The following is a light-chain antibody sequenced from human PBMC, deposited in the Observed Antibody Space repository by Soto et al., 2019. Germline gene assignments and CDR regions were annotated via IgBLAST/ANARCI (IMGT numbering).Light chain of an antibody. Sequence: EIVMTQSPATLSVSPGERATLSCRASQSVSSNLAWYQQKPGQAPRLLLYGATTRATGIPARFSGSGSGTEFTLTFSSLQSEDFAVYYCQQYNKWPPNTFGQGTKLEI. J-gene: IGKJ2*01. CDR2: GAT. CDR1: QSVSSN. CDR3: QQYNKWPPNT. V-gene: IGKV3-15*01.